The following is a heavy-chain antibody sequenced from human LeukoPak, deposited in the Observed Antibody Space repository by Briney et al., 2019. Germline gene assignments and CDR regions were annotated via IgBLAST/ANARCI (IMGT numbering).Heavy chain of an antibody. D-gene: IGHD3-22*01. CDR3: ARDHDSSGYYFRPDY. V-gene: IGHV1-18*01. CDR2: ISAYNGNT. J-gene: IGHJ4*02. CDR1: GYTFTSYG. Sequence: ASVKVSCKASGYTFTSYGISWVRQAPGQGLEWMGWISAYNGNTNYAQKLQGRVTMTTDTSTSTAYMELRSLRSDDTAVYYCARDHDSSGYYFRPDYWGQGTLVTVSS.